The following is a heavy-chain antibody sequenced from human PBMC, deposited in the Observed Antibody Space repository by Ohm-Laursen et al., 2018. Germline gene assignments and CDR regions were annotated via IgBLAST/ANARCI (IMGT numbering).Heavy chain of an antibody. J-gene: IGHJ3*02. Sequence: SETLSLTCTVSGASISSYYWSWIRQPPGKGLEYIGYIYYTGSANYNPSLESRITLSVDTSKNQFSLRLSSVTAADTAIYYCARDSYHILSVDAFDIWGQGTMVTVSS. CDR1: GASISSYY. CDR3: ARDSYHILSVDAFDI. V-gene: IGHV4-59*01. CDR2: IYYTGSA. D-gene: IGHD3-9*01.